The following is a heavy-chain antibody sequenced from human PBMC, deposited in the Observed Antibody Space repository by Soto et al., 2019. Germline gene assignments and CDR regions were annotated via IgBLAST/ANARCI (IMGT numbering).Heavy chain of an antibody. J-gene: IGHJ3*02. CDR3: ARARRDTMIVVVQIWDDACAI. V-gene: IGHV3-53*01. Sequence: EVQLVESGGGLIQPGGSLRLSCAASGFTVSSNYMSWVRQAPGKGLEWVSVIYSGGSTYYADSVKGRFTISRDNSKNTLYLPMTSLRAEDPAVYYCARARRDTMIVVVQIWDDACAIWGQGTMVTVSS. CDR2: IYSGGST. CDR1: GFTVSSNY. D-gene: IGHD3-22*01.